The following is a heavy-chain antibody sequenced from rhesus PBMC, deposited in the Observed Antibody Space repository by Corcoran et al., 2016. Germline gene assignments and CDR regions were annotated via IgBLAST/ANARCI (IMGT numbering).Heavy chain of an antibody. Sequence: QLQLQESGPGLVKPSETLSLTCAVSGGSISGGYGRSWIRQPPGKGLEWIGHIFGSIGSTYYNPSLKSRVTISTDTSKNQFSLKLSSVTAADTAVYYCARGKSGSYYFDYWGQGVLVTVSS. CDR2: IFGSIGST. D-gene: IGHD1-44*02. J-gene: IGHJ4*01. CDR3: ARGKSGSYYFDY. V-gene: IGHV4S7*01. CDR1: GGSISGGYG.